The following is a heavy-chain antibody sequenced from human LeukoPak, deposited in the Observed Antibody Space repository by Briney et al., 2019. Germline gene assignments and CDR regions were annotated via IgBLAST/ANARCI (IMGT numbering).Heavy chain of an antibody. D-gene: IGHD3-10*01. J-gene: IGHJ4*02. V-gene: IGHV4-31*03. CDR2: IYYSGSP. Sequence: SQTLSLTCTVSGGSISSGDYYWSWIRQHPGKGLEWIGYIYYSGSPYYNPSLKSRVTISLDTSKNQFSLKLSSVTAADTAVYYCARDQEGSGTDYWGQGTLVTVSS. CDR1: GGSISSGDYY. CDR3: ARDQEGSGTDY.